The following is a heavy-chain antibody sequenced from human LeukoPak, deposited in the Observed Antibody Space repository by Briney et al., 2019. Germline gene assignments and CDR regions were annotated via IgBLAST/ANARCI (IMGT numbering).Heavy chain of an antibody. CDR3: AKDSADI. J-gene: IGHJ3*02. V-gene: IGHV3-7*01. Sequence: GGSLRLSCEGSGFTFSNYWMGWVRQAPGKGLQWVANIKTDGSEKYYVDSVKGRFTISRDNSKNTLYLQMNSLRAEDTAVYYCAKDSADIWGQGTMVTVSS. CDR2: IKTDGSEK. CDR1: GFTFSNYW.